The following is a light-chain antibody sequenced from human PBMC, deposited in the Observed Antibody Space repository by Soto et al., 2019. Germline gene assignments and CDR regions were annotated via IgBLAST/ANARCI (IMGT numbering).Light chain of an antibody. CDR2: AAS. Sequence: IQMTQSPSSLSASVGDRVSITCRASQDIANFLAWYQQKPGKVPTLLIYAASILQSVFPSRFSGTASGTEFTRTISILQPEDVATYYCQKYNSPPRTFGQGTQGEI. V-gene: IGKV1-27*01. CDR3: QKYNSPPRT. CDR1: QDIANF. J-gene: IGKJ1*01.